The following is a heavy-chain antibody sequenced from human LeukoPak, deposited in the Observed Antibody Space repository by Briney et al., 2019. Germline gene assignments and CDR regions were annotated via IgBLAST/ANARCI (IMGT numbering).Heavy chain of an antibody. CDR2: IYSGGST. CDR1: GFTVSSNY. Sequence: PGGSLRLSCATSGFTVSSNYMNWVRQAPGKGLEWVSVIYSGGSTYYADSVKGGFTISRDKSKSTLYLQMYSLRAEDTAVYYCARNDLDYPFDYWGQGTLVTVSS. V-gene: IGHV3-66*02. D-gene: IGHD4-11*01. CDR3: ARNDLDYPFDY. J-gene: IGHJ4*02.